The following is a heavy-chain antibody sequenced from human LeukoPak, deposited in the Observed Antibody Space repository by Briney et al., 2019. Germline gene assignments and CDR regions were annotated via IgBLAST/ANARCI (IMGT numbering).Heavy chain of an antibody. J-gene: IGHJ4*02. CDR3: AKESSGGWYFDY. Sequence: SGGSLRLSCAASGFSFSSNVMIWVRQAPGKGLEWVSSIPASGGSTYYADSVKGRFTISRDSSKNSLYLQMNSLRAEDTAVYYCAKESSGGWYFDYWGQGTLVTVSS. D-gene: IGHD6-19*01. CDR1: GFSFSSNV. CDR2: IPASGGST. V-gene: IGHV3-23*01.